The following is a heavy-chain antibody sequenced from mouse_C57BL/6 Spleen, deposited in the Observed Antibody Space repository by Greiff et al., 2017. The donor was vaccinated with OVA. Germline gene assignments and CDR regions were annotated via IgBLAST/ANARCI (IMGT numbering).Heavy chain of an antibody. Sequence: QVQLKQPGAELVMPGASVKLSCKASGYTFTSYWMHWVKQRPGQGLEWIGEIDPSDSYTNYNQKFKGKSTLTVDKSSSTAYMQLSSLTSEDSAVYYCARSPAVASYYFDYWGQGTTLTVSS. CDR2: IDPSDSYT. D-gene: IGHD6-1*01. J-gene: IGHJ2*01. V-gene: IGHV1-69*01. CDR3: ARSPAVASYYFDY. CDR1: GYTFTSYW.